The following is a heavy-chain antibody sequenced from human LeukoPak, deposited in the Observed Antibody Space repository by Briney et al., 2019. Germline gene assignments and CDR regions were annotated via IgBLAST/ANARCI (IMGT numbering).Heavy chain of an antibody. CDR1: GYSFTSYW. CDR3: ARIGPPPILEWLWDY. J-gene: IGHJ4*02. V-gene: IGHV5-51*01. D-gene: IGHD3-3*01. Sequence: GESLKISCKGSGYSFTSYWIGWVRQMPGKGLEWMGIIYPGDSDTRYSPSFQGQVTISADKSISTAYLQWSSLKASDTAMYYCARIGPPPILEWLWDYWGQGTLVTVSS. CDR2: IYPGDSDT.